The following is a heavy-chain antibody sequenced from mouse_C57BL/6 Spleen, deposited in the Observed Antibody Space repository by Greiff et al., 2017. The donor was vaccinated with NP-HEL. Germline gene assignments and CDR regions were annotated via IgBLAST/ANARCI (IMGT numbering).Heavy chain of an antibody. J-gene: IGHJ3*01. Sequence: QVQLQQPGAELVKPGASVKMSCKASGYTFTSYWITWVKQRPGQGLEWIGDVYPGSGSTNYNEKFKSKATLTVDTSSSTAYMQLSSLTSEDSAVYYCASEDSSGYRFAYWGQGTLVTVSA. CDR3: ASEDSSGYRFAY. D-gene: IGHD3-2*02. CDR2: VYPGSGST. CDR1: GYTFTSYW. V-gene: IGHV1-55*01.